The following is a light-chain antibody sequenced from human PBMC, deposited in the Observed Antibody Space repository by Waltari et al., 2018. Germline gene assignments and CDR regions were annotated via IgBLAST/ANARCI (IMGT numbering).Light chain of an antibody. Sequence: QSVLTQPPSASGTPGQQVTISCSGSDSNVGKNYVCWFQQFPGMAPKLLIYRDNPGPLRVPYQFSGSKSDTAASLAISWLRSDNEADYYCAVWDDSLSAWVFGEGTKLTVL. CDR3: AVWDDSLSAWV. CDR1: DSNVGKNY. V-gene: IGLV1-47*01. J-gene: IGLJ3*02. CDR2: RDN.